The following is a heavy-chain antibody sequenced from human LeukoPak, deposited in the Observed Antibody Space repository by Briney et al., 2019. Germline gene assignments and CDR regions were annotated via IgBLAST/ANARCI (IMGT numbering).Heavy chain of an antibody. D-gene: IGHD2-15*01. V-gene: IGHV4-34*01. CDR1: GGAFSGYY. CDR2: INHSGST. Sequence: SETLSLTCAGYGGAFSGYYWSWIRQPPGKGLGWIGEINHSGSTNYNPSLKSRVTISVDTSKNQFSLKLSSVTAADTAVYYCARIPCSGGSCYLDYWGQGTLVTVSS. CDR3: ARIPCSGGSCYLDY. J-gene: IGHJ4*02.